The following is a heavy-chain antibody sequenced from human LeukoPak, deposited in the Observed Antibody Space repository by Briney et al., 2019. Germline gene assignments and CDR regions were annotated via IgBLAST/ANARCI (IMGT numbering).Heavy chain of an antibody. CDR2: IYHSGST. CDR3: ARGSVARGSMATPLYNYFDP. CDR1: GGSISSGGYS. V-gene: IGHV4-30-2*01. J-gene: IGHJ5*02. D-gene: IGHD5-24*01. Sequence: SQTLSLTCAVSGGSISSGGYSWSWIRQPPGKGLEWIGYIYHSGSTYYNPSLKSRVTISVDRSKNQFSLKLSSVTAADTAVYYCARGSVARGSMATPLYNYFDPWGQGTLVTVSS.